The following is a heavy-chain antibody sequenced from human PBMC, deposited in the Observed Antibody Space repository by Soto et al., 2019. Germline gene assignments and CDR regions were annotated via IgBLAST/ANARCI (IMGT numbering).Heavy chain of an antibody. Sequence: QVQLVESGGGVVQPGRSLRLSCVASGFTFNNYGMHWVRQAPGKGLEWVATISNDGSDKYYADSVKGRLTISRDNSKNTVYLQMNSLRAEETAVYYCGKDQGIAASHGIDWGQGTMVTVSS. V-gene: IGHV3-30*18. CDR2: ISNDGSDK. J-gene: IGHJ3*01. D-gene: IGHD6-13*01. CDR3: GKDQGIAASHGID. CDR1: GFTFNNYG.